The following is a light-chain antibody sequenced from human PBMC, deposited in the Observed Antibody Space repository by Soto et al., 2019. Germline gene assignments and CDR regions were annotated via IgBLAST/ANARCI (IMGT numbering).Light chain of an antibody. CDR3: SSYTNTNTLV. CDR1: TSDVGGYNH. Sequence: QSALTQPASVSRSPGQSITISCTGTTSDVGGYNHVSWYQQHPGKAPKLMIYDVTNRPSGVSNRFSDSKSGNTASLTISGLQAEDEADYYCSSYTNTNTLVFGGGTKVTVL. J-gene: IGLJ2*01. CDR2: DVT. V-gene: IGLV2-14*03.